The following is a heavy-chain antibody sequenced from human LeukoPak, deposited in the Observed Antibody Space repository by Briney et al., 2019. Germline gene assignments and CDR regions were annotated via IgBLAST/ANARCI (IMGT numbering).Heavy chain of an antibody. D-gene: IGHD3-10*01. Sequence: PSETLSLTCTVSGGSISSGSYYWSWIRQPAGKGLEWIGRIYTSGSTNYNPSLKSRVTISVDTSKNQFSLKLSSVTAADTAVYYCARAYYGSGSSVYYYYYMDVWGKGTTVTISS. CDR3: ARAYYGSGSSVYYYYYMDV. CDR2: IYTSGST. J-gene: IGHJ6*03. CDR1: GGSISSGSYY. V-gene: IGHV4-61*02.